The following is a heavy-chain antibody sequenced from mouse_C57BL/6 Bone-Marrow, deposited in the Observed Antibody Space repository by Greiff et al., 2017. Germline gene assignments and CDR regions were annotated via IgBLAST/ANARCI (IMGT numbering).Heavy chain of an antibody. Sequence: QVQLQQSGAELVKPGASVKLSCKASGYIFTDYTIHWVKQRSGQGLEWIGWFYPGSGSIKYNERFKDKATLTADKSSNTVYMELSRLTSEDSAVYFGARHERYYDYEGYVDYWGRGTTLTVSS. J-gene: IGHJ2*01. CDR1: GYIFTDYT. CDR3: ARHERYYDYEGYVDY. CDR2: FYPGSGSI. D-gene: IGHD2-4*01. V-gene: IGHV1-62-2*01.